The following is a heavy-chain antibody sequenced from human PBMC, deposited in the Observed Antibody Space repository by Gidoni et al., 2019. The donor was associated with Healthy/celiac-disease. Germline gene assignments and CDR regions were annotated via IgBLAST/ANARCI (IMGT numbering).Heavy chain of an antibody. J-gene: IGHJ6*02. CDR1: GYTFTSYY. Sequence: QVQLVQSGAEVKKPGASVKVSCKASGYTFTSYYMHWVRQAPGQGLEWMGIINPSGGSTSYAQKFQGRVTMTRDTSTSTVYMELSSLRSEDTAVHYCAREAAAGKRDDYGMDVWGQGTTVTVSS. CDR3: AREAAAGKRDDYGMDV. CDR2: INPSGGST. V-gene: IGHV1-46*03. D-gene: IGHD6-13*01.